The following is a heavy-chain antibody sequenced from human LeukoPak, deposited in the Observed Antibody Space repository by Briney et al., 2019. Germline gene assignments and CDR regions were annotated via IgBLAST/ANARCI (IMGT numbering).Heavy chain of an antibody. J-gene: IGHJ4*02. CDR3: ARKSHSSSWTHFDY. CDR2: IYPGDSDT. V-gene: IGHV5-51*01. Sequence: GESLKIAWKGSGYSITSYWIGWVRQMPGKGLEWMGIIYPGDSDTRYSPSFQGQVTISADKSISTAYLQWSSLKASDTAMYYCARKSHSSSWTHFDYWGQGTLVTVSS. D-gene: IGHD6-13*01. CDR1: GYSITSYW.